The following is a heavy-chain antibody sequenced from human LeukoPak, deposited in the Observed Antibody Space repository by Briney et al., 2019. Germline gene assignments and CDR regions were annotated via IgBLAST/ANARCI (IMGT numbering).Heavy chain of an antibody. J-gene: IGHJ4*02. D-gene: IGHD2-2*01. CDR1: GGSFSGYY. Sequence: SETLSLTCAVYGGSFSGYYWSWIRQPPGKGLEWIGEINHSGSTNYNPSLKSRVTISVDTSKNQFSLRLTSVTAADTAVYYCARAGYCSSTSCYAGRFDYWGQGTLVTVSS. V-gene: IGHV4-34*01. CDR2: INHSGST. CDR3: ARAGYCSSTSCYAGRFDY.